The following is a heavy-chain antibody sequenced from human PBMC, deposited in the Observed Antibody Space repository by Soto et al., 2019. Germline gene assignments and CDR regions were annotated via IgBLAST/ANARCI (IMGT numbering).Heavy chain of an antibody. CDR1: GFTFSDYA. D-gene: IGHD2-8*01. CDR2: IIGSDGTS. CDR3: TKETYCTTIRCHPQNRFDP. Sequence: GGSLRLSCAASGFTFSDYAMSWVRQAPGKGLEWVASIIGSDGTSHYADSVKGRFTISRDNSKNTMYLQMNSLRAEDTAIYYCTKETYCTTIRCHPQNRFDPWGQGTLVTVSS. V-gene: IGHV3-23*01. J-gene: IGHJ5*02.